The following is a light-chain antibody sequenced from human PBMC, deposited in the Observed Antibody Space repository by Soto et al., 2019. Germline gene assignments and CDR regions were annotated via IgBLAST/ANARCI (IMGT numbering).Light chain of an antibody. CDR1: QSISSY. CDR2: AAS. J-gene: IGKJ2*01. V-gene: IGKV1-39*01. Sequence: DIQMTQSPSSLSASVGDRVIITCRASQSISSYLNWYQQKPGKAPKLLIYAASSLQSGVPSRFSGSGSRTDFTLTISNLQPEDFATYYCQQSYSTPYTFGQGTKLEIK. CDR3: QQSYSTPYT.